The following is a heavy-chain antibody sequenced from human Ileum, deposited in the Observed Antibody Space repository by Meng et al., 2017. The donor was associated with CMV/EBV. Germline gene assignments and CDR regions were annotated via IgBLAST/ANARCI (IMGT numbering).Heavy chain of an antibody. Sequence: QAQLQESGPGLVKPSQTLSLTCTVSGGSISSGDYYWSWIRQPPGKGLEWIGYIYYSGSTYYNPSLKSRVTISVDTSKNQFSLKLSSVTAADTAVYYCARQRGYCSGGSCYHFDYWGQGTLVTVSS. CDR1: GGSISSGDYY. CDR3: ARQRGYCSGGSCYHFDY. CDR2: IYYSGST. V-gene: IGHV4-30-4*08. D-gene: IGHD2-15*01. J-gene: IGHJ4*02.